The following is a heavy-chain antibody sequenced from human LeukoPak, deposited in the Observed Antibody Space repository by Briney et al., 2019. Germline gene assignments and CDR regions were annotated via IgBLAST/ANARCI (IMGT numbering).Heavy chain of an antibody. CDR3: ARDRGAAANYYYYYGMDV. CDR1: GGSISSYY. Sequence: SETLSLTCTVSGGSISSYYWSWIRQPAGKGLEWIGRIYTNGDTNKNPSLRSRVTMSVDTSKNQFSLMLSSVTAADTAVYYCARDRGAAANYYYYYGMDVWGQGTTVTVSS. V-gene: IGHV4-4*07. D-gene: IGHD6-13*01. J-gene: IGHJ6*02. CDR2: IYTNGDT.